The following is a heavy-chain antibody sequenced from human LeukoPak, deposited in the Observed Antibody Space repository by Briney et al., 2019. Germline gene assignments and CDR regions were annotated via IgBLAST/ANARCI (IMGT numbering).Heavy chain of an antibody. V-gene: IGHV1-8*01. CDR1: GYTFTSYD. Sequence: ASVKVSCKASGYTFTSYDINWVRQATGQGLEWMGWMNPNSGNTGYAQKFQGGVTMTRNTSISTAYMELSSLRSEDTAVYYCARGPPIAQWLQCEDYWGQGTLVTVSS. CDR3: ARGPPIAQWLQCEDY. CDR2: MNPNSGNT. J-gene: IGHJ4*02. D-gene: IGHD6-19*01.